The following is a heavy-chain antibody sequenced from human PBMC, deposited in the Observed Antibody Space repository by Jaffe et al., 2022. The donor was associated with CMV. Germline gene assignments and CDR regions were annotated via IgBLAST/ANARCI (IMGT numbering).Heavy chain of an antibody. CDR1: GYTFTSYG. Sequence: QVQLVQSGGEVKKPGASVKVSCKASGYTFTSYGISWVRQAPGQGLEWMGWISAYNGNTIYAQKLQGRVTMTTDTSTSTAYMELRSLRSDDTAAYYCARDPDNYYDSTGYYYSFFDYWGQGTLVTVSS. CDR2: ISAYNGNT. D-gene: IGHD3-22*01. J-gene: IGHJ4*02. V-gene: IGHV1-18*04. CDR3: ARDPDNYYDSTGYYYSFFDY.